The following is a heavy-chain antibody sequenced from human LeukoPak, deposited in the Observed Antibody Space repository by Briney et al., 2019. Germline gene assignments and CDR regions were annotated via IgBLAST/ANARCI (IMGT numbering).Heavy chain of an antibody. J-gene: IGHJ5*02. D-gene: IGHD1-1*01. CDR1: GDSISSYY. Sequence: PSEILSLTCTVSGDSISSYYWSWIRQPPGKGLEWIGYIYDSGSTNYNPSLKSRVTISLDTSKNQFSLKLRSVTAADTALYYCARGNPVATTGTKGGWFDHWGQGTLVTVSS. V-gene: IGHV4-59*01. CDR2: IYDSGST. CDR3: ARGNPVATTGTKGGWFDH.